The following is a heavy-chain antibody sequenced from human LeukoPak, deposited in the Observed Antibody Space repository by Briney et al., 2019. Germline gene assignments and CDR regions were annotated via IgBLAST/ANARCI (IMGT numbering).Heavy chain of an antibody. V-gene: IGHV4-61*08. Sequence: SETLSLTCTVSGGSISSGDYQWSWIRQPPGKGLEWIGYIYYSGSTNYNPSLKSRVTISVDTSKNQFSLKLSSVTAADTAVYYCARVSSSAFDYWGQGILVTVSS. CDR2: IYYSGST. CDR3: ARVSSSAFDY. D-gene: IGHD6-6*01. CDR1: GGSISSGDYQ. J-gene: IGHJ4*02.